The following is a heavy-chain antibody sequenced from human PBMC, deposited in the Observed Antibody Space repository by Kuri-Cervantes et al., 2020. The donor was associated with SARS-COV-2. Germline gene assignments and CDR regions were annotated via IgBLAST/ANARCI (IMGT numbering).Heavy chain of an antibody. V-gene: IGHV4-61*02. Sequence: LRLSCTVSGGSISSGSYYWSWIRQPAGKGLEWNGRIYTSGSTNYNPSLKSRVTISVDTSKNQFSLKLSSVTAADTAVYYCARDLAYDSSGYAFDYWGQGTLVTVSS. CDR2: IYTSGST. D-gene: IGHD3-22*01. J-gene: IGHJ4*02. CDR3: ARDLAYDSSGYAFDY. CDR1: GGSISSGSYY.